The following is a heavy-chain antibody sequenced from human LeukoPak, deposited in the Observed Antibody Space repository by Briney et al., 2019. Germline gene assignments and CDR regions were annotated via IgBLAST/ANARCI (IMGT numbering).Heavy chain of an antibody. J-gene: IGHJ4*02. CDR2: IYYRGST. CDR1: DGSISSYY. D-gene: IGHD5-24*01. CDR3: ARDRDGYNLFDY. Sequence: SETLSLTCSVSDGSISSYYWNWIRQPPGKGLEWIGYIYYRGSTNYNPSLKSRVTISVDTSKNQFSLKLSSVTAADTAVYYCARDRDGYNLFDYWGQGTLVTVSS. V-gene: IGHV4-59*01.